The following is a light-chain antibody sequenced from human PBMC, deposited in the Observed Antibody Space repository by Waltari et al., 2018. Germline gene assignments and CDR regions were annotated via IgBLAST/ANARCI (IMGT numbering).Light chain of an antibody. Sequence: DIQMTQSPPSLSASVGDRVTITCRASQGISINLNWYQQKPGKAPKRLIYDASSLQSGVPSRFSGSGSGTVFTLTISSLQPEDFATYYCLQYNSAPYSFGQGTKVEIK. CDR2: DAS. CDR3: LQYNSAPYS. CDR1: QGISIN. V-gene: IGKV1-17*01. J-gene: IGKJ2*03.